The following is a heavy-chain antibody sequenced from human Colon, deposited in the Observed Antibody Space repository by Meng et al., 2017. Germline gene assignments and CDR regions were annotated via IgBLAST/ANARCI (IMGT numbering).Heavy chain of an antibody. CDR1: GFTFHDYT. Sequence: EVHLVESGGVVVQPGGSLRLSCAASGFTFHDYTIHWIRQAPGKGLEWVPLLRGDGKRPDYADSVKGRFTISRDNSKNFVYLQMNNLKSEDSALYYCAKEMATIYFDYWGQGTLVTVSS. V-gene: IGHV3-43*01. J-gene: IGHJ4*02. CDR3: AKEMATIYFDY. CDR2: LRGDGKRP. D-gene: IGHD2-8*01.